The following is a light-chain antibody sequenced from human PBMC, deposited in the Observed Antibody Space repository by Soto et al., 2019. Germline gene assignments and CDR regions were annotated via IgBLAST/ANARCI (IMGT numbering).Light chain of an antibody. J-gene: IGKJ1*01. CDR1: QGISSY. V-gene: IGKV1-8*01. CDR3: QQYYSYPRT. CDR2: AAS. Sequence: AIRMTQSPSSLSASTGDRVTITCRASQGISSYLAWYQQKPGKAPKLLIYAASTLQSGVPSRFSGSGSGTDFTLTLSCLQSEDFATYYCQQYYSYPRTVGQGTKV.